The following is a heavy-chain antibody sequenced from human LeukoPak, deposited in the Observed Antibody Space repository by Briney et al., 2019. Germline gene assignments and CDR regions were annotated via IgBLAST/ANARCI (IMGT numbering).Heavy chain of an antibody. D-gene: IGHD3-22*01. CDR2: ISSSSSTI. CDR3: ARAQYYSDSTGNYYLHY. Sequence: HPGGSLRLSCVGSGFTFSSYHMNWVRQAPGKGLEWVSYISSSSSTIYYADSVKGRFTISRDNAKNSLYLQTNSLRAEDTAVYYCARAQYYSDSTGNYYLHYWGQGTLVTVSS. J-gene: IGHJ4*02. CDR1: GFTFSSYH. V-gene: IGHV3-48*01.